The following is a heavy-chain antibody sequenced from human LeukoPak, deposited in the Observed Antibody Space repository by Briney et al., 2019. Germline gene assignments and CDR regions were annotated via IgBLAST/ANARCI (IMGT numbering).Heavy chain of an antibody. J-gene: IGHJ4*02. V-gene: IGHV3-23*01. CDR1: GFTFIGYA. D-gene: IGHD3-10*01. CDR2: ISGSGGST. CDR3: AKVLNVVRRSRAGSGSYFDY. Sequence: GGSLRLSCAASGFTFIGYAMSWVRQAPGKGLEWVSAISGSGGSTYYADSVKGRFTISRDNSKNTLYLQMNSLRAEDTAVYYCAKVLNVVRRSRAGSGSYFDYWGQGTLVTVSS.